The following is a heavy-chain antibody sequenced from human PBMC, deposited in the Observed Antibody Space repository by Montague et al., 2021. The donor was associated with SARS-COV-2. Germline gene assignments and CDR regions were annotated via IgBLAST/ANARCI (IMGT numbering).Heavy chain of an antibody. CDR2: ISYDGSNK. CDR1: GFTFSSYA. CDR3: ARDDYDILTGPFGY. Sequence: SLRLSCAASGFTFSSYAMHWVRQAPGKGLEWVAAISYDGSNKYYADSVKGRFTISRDNSKNTLYVQMNSLRAEDTAVYYCARDDYDILTGPFGYWGQGTLVTVSS. V-gene: IGHV3-30*04. D-gene: IGHD3-9*01. J-gene: IGHJ4*02.